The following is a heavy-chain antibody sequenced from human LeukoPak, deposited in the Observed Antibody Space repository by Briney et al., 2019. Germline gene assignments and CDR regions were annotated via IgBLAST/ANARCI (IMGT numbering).Heavy chain of an antibody. CDR3: AKAPYSGSYYIAFDI. J-gene: IGHJ3*02. CDR2: ISGSGGST. D-gene: IGHD1-26*01. Sequence: AGGSLRLSCAASGFTFSSYAMSWVRQAPGKGLEWVSAISGSGGSTYYADSVKGRFTISRDNSKNTLYLQMNSLRAEDTAVYYCAKAPYSGSYYIAFDIWGQGTMVTVSS. CDR1: GFTFSSYA. V-gene: IGHV3-23*01.